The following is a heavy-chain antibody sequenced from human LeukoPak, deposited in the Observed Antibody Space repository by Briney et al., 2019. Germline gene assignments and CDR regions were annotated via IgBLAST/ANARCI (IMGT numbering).Heavy chain of an antibody. Sequence: TETLSLTCTVSGGSIGSSIYYWGWIRQPPGKGLEWIGSIYYSGNTYYNPSLKSRVTISVDTSKNQFSLKLSSVTAADTAVYYCARMDTAMVVYFDFWGQGTLVTVSS. CDR1: GGSIGSSIYY. J-gene: IGHJ4*02. CDR3: ARMDTAMVVYFDF. CDR2: IYYSGNT. D-gene: IGHD5-18*01. V-gene: IGHV4-39*01.